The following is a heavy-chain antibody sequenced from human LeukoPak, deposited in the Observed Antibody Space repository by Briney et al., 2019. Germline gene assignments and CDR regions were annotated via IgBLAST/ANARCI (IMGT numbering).Heavy chain of an antibody. D-gene: IGHD2-15*01. CDR2: INPNSGGT. V-gene: IGHV1-2*04. CDR1: GYTFTGYY. J-gene: IGHJ6*04. Sequence: ASVKLSCKASGYTFTGYYMHWVRQAPGQGLEWMGWINPNSGGTNYAQKFQGWVTMTRDTSISTAYMELSRLRSDDTAVYYCARDGPRPPVVAATPSHGGYYGMDVWGKGTTVTVSS. CDR3: ARDGPRPPVVAATPSHGGYYGMDV.